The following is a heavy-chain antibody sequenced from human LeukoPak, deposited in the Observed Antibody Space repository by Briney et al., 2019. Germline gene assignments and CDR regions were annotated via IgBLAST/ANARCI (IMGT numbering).Heavy chain of an antibody. CDR3: AKDGQVGAIGYFDY. Sequence: TGRSLRLSCAASGFILSTYGMHWVRQAPGKGLEWVAVVWSGGNNKYYSDSVKGRFTISRDNSKNTLYLQMNSLRAEDTAVYYCAKDGQVGAIGYFDYRGQGILVTVSS. V-gene: IGHV3-33*06. CDR1: GFILSTYG. D-gene: IGHD1-26*01. CDR2: VWSGGNNK. J-gene: IGHJ4*02.